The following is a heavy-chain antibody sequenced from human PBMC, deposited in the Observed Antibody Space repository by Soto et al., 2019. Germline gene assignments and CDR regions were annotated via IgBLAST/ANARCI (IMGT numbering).Heavy chain of an antibody. V-gene: IGHV4-39*01. CDR1: GGSISSSSYY. Sequence: LSLTCTVSGGSISSSSYYWGWIRQPPGKGLEWIGSIYYSGSTYYNPSLKSRVTISVDTSKDQFSLKLSSVTAADTAVYYCARQYCSGGSCYSNWFDPWGQGTLATVSS. D-gene: IGHD2-15*01. CDR3: ARQYCSGGSCYSNWFDP. J-gene: IGHJ5*02. CDR2: IYYSGST.